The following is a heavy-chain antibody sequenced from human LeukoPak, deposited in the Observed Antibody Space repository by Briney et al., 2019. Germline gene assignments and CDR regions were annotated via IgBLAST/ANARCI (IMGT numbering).Heavy chain of an antibody. Sequence: SETLSLTCTVSGGSISSSNYYWGWIRQPPGKGLEWIGSIYYGGSTYYNPSLKSRVTISVDTSKNQFSLKLSSVTAADTAVYYCARVEEGYGSGRRENYFYYYMDVWGKGTTVTISS. CDR2: IYYGGST. CDR3: ARVEEGYGSGRRENYFYYYMDV. J-gene: IGHJ6*03. D-gene: IGHD3-10*01. CDR1: GGSISSSNYY. V-gene: IGHV4-39*07.